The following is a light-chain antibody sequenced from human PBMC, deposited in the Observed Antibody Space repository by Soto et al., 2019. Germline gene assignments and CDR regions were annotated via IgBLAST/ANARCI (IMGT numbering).Light chain of an antibody. CDR2: GAS. J-gene: IGKJ1*01. CDR1: QNVNSN. CDR3: QQYNDLPRT. Sequence: EIVMTQSPVTLSVSPGERATLSCRARQNVNSNLAWYQQKPGQAPRLLIYGASTRATGIPVRFSGSGSGAEVTLNISSLQSEDFAVYYCQQYNDLPRTFCRGTKVEIK. V-gene: IGKV3-15*01.